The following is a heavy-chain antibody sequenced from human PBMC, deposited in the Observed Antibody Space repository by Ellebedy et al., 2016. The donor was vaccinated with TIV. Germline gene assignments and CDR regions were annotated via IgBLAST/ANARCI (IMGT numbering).Heavy chain of an antibody. Sequence: SETLSLXXTVSGVSISSGVYFWSWIRQHPGKGLEWIGNIYYSGTTFYNPSLKSRVSISVDTSKNQFSLNLRSVTAADTAVYYCARLRSSQWGKWFDPWGQGTLVTVSS. J-gene: IGHJ5*02. V-gene: IGHV4-31*03. CDR1: GVSISSGVYF. CDR2: IYYSGTT. D-gene: IGHD3-3*01. CDR3: ARLRSSQWGKWFDP.